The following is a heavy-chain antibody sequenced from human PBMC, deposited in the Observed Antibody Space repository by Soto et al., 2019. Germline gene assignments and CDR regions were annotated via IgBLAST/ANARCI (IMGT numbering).Heavy chain of an antibody. J-gene: IGHJ3*02. CDR1: GFTFSNAW. V-gene: IGHV3-15*01. Sequence: GGSLRLSCAASGFTFSNAWMSWVRQAPGKGLEWVGRIKSKTDGGTTDYAAPVKGRFTISRDDSKNTLYLQMNSLKTEDTAVYYCTTYSSSSDAFDIWGQGTMVTVSS. CDR3: TTYSSSSDAFDI. CDR2: IKSKTDGGTT. D-gene: IGHD6-13*01.